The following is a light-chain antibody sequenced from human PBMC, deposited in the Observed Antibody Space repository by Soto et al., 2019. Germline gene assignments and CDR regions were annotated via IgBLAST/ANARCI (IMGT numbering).Light chain of an antibody. CDR1: QNVYNN. CDR2: DAS. Sequence: EIVMTQSPATLSVSPGEGATLSCKASQNVYNNLAWYQQRPGQPPRLLIYDASTRATGISARFSGSGYGTEFTLTISSLQSEDFAVYFCQQSRNWPLTFGGGTKVDIK. CDR3: QQSRNWPLT. V-gene: IGKV3-15*01. J-gene: IGKJ4*01.